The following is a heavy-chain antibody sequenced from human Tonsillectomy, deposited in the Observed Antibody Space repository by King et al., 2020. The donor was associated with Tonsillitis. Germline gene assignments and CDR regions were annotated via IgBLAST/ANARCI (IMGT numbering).Heavy chain of an antibody. D-gene: IGHD3-22*01. CDR1: GFSVSHYS. V-gene: IGHV3-21*01. J-gene: IGHJ6*03. Sequence: QLVQSGGGLVKPGGSLRLSCAASGFSVSHYSLNWVRQAPGKGLEWLSSISKSSTSMYYADSVKGRFTISRDSAKNSVSLQMNGLRVEDTAVYFCARDLADYYDSNYYYMDLWGKGTTVTVSS. CDR3: ARDLADYYDSNYYYMDL. CDR2: ISKSSTSM.